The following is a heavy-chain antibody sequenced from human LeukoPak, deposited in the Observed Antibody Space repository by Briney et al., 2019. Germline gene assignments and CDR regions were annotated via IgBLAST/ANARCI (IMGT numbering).Heavy chain of an antibody. CDR3: AKTASSSWGYFDY. CDR1: GFTFSSYG. Sequence: SGGSLRLSCAASGFTFSSYGMHWVRQAPGKGLEWVAVILSDGSKEFYTDSVKGRFTISRDNSKNTLYLQMSSLRAEDTAVYYCAKTASSSWGYFDYWGQGTLVTVSS. V-gene: IGHV3-30*02. J-gene: IGHJ4*02. CDR2: ILSDGSKE. D-gene: IGHD6-13*01.